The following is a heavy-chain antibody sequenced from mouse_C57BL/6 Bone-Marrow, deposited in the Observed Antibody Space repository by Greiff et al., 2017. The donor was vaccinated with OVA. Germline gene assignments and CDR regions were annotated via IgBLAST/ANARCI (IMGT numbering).Heavy chain of an antibody. D-gene: IGHD2-5*01. Sequence: EVQLVESGGGLVKPGGSLKLSCAASGFTFSDYGMHWVRQAPEKGLEWVAYISSGSSTIYYADTVKGRITISRDNAKNTLFLQMTSLRSEDTAMYYCARKEYSNYDYYAMDYWGQGTSVTVSS. J-gene: IGHJ4*01. V-gene: IGHV5-17*01. CDR1: GFTFSDYG. CDR3: ARKEYSNYDYYAMDY. CDR2: ISSGSSTI.